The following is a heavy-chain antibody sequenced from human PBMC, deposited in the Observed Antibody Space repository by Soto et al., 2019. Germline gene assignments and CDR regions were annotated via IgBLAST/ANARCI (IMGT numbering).Heavy chain of an antibody. Sequence: QLQLQESGSGLVKPSQTLSLTCAVSGGSISSGGYSWSWIRHPPGKGLEWIGYIYHSGSTYYTPSLKSRVTXSXXXXXXXXXXXXXXXXXXXXXXXYCAAGGGLPRYYWGQGTLVTVSS. D-gene: IGHD5-12*01. CDR3: AAGGGLPRYY. J-gene: IGHJ4*02. CDR2: IYHSGST. V-gene: IGHV4-30-2*01. CDR1: GGSISSGGYS.